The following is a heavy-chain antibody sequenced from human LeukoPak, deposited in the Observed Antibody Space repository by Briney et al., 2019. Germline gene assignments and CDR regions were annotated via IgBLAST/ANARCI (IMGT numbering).Heavy chain of an antibody. D-gene: IGHD3-9*01. CDR3: ARAGVIRYVAWLINYYMDV. V-gene: IGHV3-64*01. Sequence: PGGSLRLSCAASGFTFTNHAMQWVRQAPGKGLEYVSAISGNGGITYSANSVKCRFTVSRDNSKNNVYLQMDSLRAEDMAVYYCARAGVIRYVAWLINYYMDVWGKGTTVTVSS. J-gene: IGHJ6*03. CDR2: ISGNGGIT. CDR1: GFTFTNHA.